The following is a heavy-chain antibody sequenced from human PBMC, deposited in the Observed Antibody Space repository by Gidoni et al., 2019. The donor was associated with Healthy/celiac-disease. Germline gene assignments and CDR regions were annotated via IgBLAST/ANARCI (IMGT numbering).Heavy chain of an antibody. D-gene: IGHD3-3*01. CDR1: GFTFSSYA. Sequence: QVQLVESGGGVVQPGRSLSLSCAASGFTFSSYAMHWVRQAPGKGLEWVAVISNDGSNKYYADSVKGRFTISRDNSKNTMYLQMNSLRAEDTAVYYCAKIMGNYDFWSGYYPPTTGMDVWGQGTTVTVSS. CDR2: ISNDGSNK. CDR3: AKIMGNYDFWSGYYPPTTGMDV. J-gene: IGHJ6*02. V-gene: IGHV3-30*01.